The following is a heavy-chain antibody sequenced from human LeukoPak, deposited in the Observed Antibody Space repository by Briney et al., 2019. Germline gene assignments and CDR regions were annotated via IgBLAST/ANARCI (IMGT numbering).Heavy chain of an antibody. D-gene: IGHD2-2*01. CDR2: IIPIFGTA. CDR1: GGTFSSYA. J-gene: IGHJ5*02. CDR3: ARAAAIGSWFDP. Sequence: GASVKVSCKASGGTFSSYAISWVRQAPGQGLEWMGGIIPIFGTANYAQRFQGRVTITADESTSTAYMELSSLRSEDTAVYYCARAAAIGSWFDPWGQGTLVTVSS. V-gene: IGHV1-69*13.